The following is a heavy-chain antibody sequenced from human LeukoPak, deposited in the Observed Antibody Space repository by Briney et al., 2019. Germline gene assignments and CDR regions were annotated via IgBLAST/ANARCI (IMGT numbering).Heavy chain of an antibody. D-gene: IGHD3-22*01. J-gene: IGHJ3*02. CDR3: AGQRYCSSTSCYSYYYDSSGYYFGNAFDI. CDR2: IYTSGST. Sequence: SQTLSLTCTVSGGSISSGSYYWSWIRQPAGKGLEWIGRIYTSGSTNYNPSLKSRVTISVDTSKNQFSLKLSSVTAADTAVYYCAGQRYCSSTSCYSYYYDSSGYYFGNAFDIWGQGTMVTVSS. CDR1: GGSISSGSYY. V-gene: IGHV4-61*02.